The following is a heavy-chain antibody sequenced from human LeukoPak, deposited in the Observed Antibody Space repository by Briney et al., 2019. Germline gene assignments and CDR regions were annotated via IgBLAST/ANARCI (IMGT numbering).Heavy chain of an antibody. CDR1: GFTVSSNY. J-gene: IGHJ4*02. V-gene: IGHV3-53*01. D-gene: IGHD5-18*01. CDR2: IYSGGST. Sequence: PGGSLRLSCAASGFTVSSNYMSWVRQAPGKGLEWVSVIYSGGSTYYADSVKGRFTISRDNSKNTLYLQMNSLRAEDTAVYYCARDKRYSYGFDYWGQGTLVTVSS. CDR3: ARDKRYSYGFDY.